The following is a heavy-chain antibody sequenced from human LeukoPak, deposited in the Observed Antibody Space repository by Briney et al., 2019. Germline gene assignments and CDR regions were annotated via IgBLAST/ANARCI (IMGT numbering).Heavy chain of an antibody. D-gene: IGHD5-12*01. J-gene: IGHJ4*02. CDR3: ARLRDPVATFWDDDY. V-gene: IGHV5-10-1*01. CDR1: GYSFTSYW. Sequence: GESLRISCKGSGYSFTSYWISRVRQMPGKGLEWMGRIDPSDSYTNYSPSLQGHVTISADKSISTAYLQWSSLKASDTAMYYCARLRDPVATFWDDDYWGQGTLVTVSS. CDR2: IDPSDSYT.